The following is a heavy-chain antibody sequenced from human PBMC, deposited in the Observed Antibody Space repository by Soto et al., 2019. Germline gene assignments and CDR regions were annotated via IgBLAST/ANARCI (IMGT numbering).Heavy chain of an antibody. CDR1: GGSVSTGMKY. CDR2: MYKTGET. CDR3: MKAHESGDFLGMSV. Sequence: SLTCTVSGGSVSTGMKYWGWVRQPPGKALEFIGYMYKTGETLLNSSLKSRVTLSMETSKNQFSLTLSSVTAAETAVYFCMKAHESGDFLGMSVWGPGTTVTVSS. J-gene: IGHJ6*02. V-gene: IGHV4-61*01. D-gene: IGHD3-10*01.